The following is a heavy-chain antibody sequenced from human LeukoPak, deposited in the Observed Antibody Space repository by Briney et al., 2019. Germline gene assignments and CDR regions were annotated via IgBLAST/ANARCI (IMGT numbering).Heavy chain of an antibody. CDR2: IKQDGSEK. CDR3: VSGWYYFDY. Sequence: SRGSLRLSCAASGFTFSSYWMNWVRQAPGKGLEWVANIKQDGSEKYYVDSVKGRFTISRDNTKNSLYLQMNSLRAEDTAVYYCVSGWYYFDYWGQGTLVTVSS. V-gene: IGHV3-7*03. CDR1: GFTFSSYW. J-gene: IGHJ4*02. D-gene: IGHD6-19*01.